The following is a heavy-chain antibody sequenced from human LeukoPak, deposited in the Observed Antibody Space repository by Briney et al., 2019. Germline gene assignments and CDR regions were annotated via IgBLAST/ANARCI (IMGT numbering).Heavy chain of an antibody. CDR3: ARDGVEYYDFWSGYYLFYYYMDV. CDR2: INSDVSST. D-gene: IGHD3-3*01. CDR1: GFTFSGYW. V-gene: IGHV3-74*01. Sequence: PGGSLRLSCAASGFTFSGYWMHWVRQAPGKGLVWVSRINSDVSSTSYADSVKGRFTISRDNAKNTLYLQMNSLRAEDTAVYYCARDGVEYYDFWSGYYLFYYYMDVWGKGTTVTVSS. J-gene: IGHJ6*03.